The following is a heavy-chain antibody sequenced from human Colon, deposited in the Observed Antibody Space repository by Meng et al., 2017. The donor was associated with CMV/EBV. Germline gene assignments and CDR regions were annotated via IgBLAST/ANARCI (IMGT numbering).Heavy chain of an antibody. J-gene: IGHJ6*02. CDR1: GFTFDDHA. Sequence: GGSLRLSCAASGFTFDDHAMHWVRQVPGKGLEWVSGISWNSDRIAYADSVKGRFTISRDNAKNSLYLQMNSLRAEDTAVYYCVKDNSGYWVDVWGQGTTVTVSS. CDR3: VKDNSGYWVDV. V-gene: IGHV3-9*01. CDR2: ISWNSDRI. D-gene: IGHD3-22*01.